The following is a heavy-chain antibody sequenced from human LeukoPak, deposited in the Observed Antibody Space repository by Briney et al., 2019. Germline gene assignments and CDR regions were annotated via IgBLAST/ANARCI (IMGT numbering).Heavy chain of an antibody. Sequence: SVKVSCKASGFTFTSSAVQWVRQARGQRLGWIGWIVVGSGNTNYAQKFPERVTITRDMSTSTAYMELSSLRSEDTAVYYCAVREYYYDSSGYVCWGQGTLVTVSS. CDR1: GFTFTSSA. J-gene: IGHJ4*02. D-gene: IGHD3-22*01. CDR3: AVREYYYDSSGYVC. CDR2: IVVGSGNT. V-gene: IGHV1-58*01.